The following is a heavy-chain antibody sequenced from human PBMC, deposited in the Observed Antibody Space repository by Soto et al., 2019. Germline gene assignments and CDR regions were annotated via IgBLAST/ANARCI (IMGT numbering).Heavy chain of an antibody. CDR3: AKARYYYGSPIYYGMDV. D-gene: IGHD3-10*01. Sequence: EVQLLESGGGLVQPGGSLRLSCAASGFTFSSYAMSWVRQAPGKGLEWVSALSGSGGSTYYADSVKGRFTISRDNSKNTLYLQMNSLRAEDTAVYYCAKARYYYGSPIYYGMDVWGQGTTVTVSS. CDR2: LSGSGGST. V-gene: IGHV3-23*01. CDR1: GFTFSSYA. J-gene: IGHJ6*02.